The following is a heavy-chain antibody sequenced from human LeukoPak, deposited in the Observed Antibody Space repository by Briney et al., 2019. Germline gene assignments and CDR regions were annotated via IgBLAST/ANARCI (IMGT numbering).Heavy chain of an antibody. J-gene: IGHJ4*02. Sequence: SETLSLTCTVSGGSISSSSYYWGWIRQPPGKGLEWIGSIYYSGSTYYNPSLKSRVTISVDTSKNQFSLKLSSVTAADTAVYYCARHDTTLYYFDYWGQGTLVTVSS. CDR3: ARHDTTLYYFDY. CDR2: IYYSGST. CDR1: GGSISSSSYY. D-gene: IGHD1-1*01. V-gene: IGHV4-39*01.